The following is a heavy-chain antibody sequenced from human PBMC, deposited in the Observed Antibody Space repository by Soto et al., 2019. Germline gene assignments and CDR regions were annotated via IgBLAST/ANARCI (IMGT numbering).Heavy chain of an antibody. J-gene: IGHJ4*02. V-gene: IGHV4-39*01. CDR2: MSHSGST. CDR1: GGSTSSTIHY. D-gene: IGHD3-9*01. Sequence: QLQLQESGPALVRPSETLSLNCVVSGGSTSSTIHYWRWIRQPPGKGLEWIGSMSHSGSTHYNPSLKSRVNISADKSKNQFSLTLTTVTPADTAVYFCARHMDYNILTGYFDWGQGTLVTVSS. CDR3: ARHMDYNILTGYFD.